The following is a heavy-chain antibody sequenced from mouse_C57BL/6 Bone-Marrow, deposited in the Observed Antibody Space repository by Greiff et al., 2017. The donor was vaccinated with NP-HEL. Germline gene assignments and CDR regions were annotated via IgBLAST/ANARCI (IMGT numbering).Heavy chain of an antibody. Sequence: VQLQQSGPELVKPGASVKLSCKASGYTFTSYDINWVKQRPGQGLEWIGWIYPRDGSTKYNEKFKGKATLTVYTSSSTAYMELHSLTSEDSAVYFCARLGIHYWGAMDYWGQGTSVTVSS. J-gene: IGHJ4*01. V-gene: IGHV1-85*01. CDR1: GYTFTSYD. CDR3: ARLGIHYWGAMDY. CDR2: IYPRDGST. D-gene: IGHD4-1*01.